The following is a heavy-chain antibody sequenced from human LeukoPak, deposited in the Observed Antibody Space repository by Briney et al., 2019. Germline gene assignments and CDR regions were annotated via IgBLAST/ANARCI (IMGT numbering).Heavy chain of an antibody. CDR2: TPSGDDNT. V-gene: IGHV3-23*01. Sequence: GSLRLSCAASGFPLRTYGMSWVRQAPGKGLEWVSGTPSGDDNTYYADSVKGRFTISRDNSKNTLYLQMNSLRAEDTAVYYCAPPLAIAARGVSWGQGTLVTVSS. J-gene: IGHJ4*02. CDR1: GFPLRTYG. D-gene: IGHD6-6*01. CDR3: APPLAIAARGVS.